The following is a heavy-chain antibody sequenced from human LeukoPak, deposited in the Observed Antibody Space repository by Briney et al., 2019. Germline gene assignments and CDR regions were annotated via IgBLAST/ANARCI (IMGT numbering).Heavy chain of an antibody. Sequence: ASVKVSCKASGYTFTSYYIHWVRQAPGQGLEWMGIINPSGGSTSYAQKFQGRVNMTRDTSTSTVYMELSSLRSEDTAVYFCARGRRIEEGDFDYWGQGTLVTVSP. CDR1: GYTFTSYY. J-gene: IGHJ4*02. CDR2: INPSGGST. V-gene: IGHV1-46*01. CDR3: ARGRRIEEGDFDY.